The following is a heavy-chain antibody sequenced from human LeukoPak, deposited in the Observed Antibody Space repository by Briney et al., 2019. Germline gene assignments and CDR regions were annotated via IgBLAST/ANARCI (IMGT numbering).Heavy chain of an antibody. CDR1: GFTFSSYA. CDR2: ISGSGGNT. J-gene: IGHJ3*02. V-gene: IGHV3-23*01. D-gene: IGHD2-15*01. Sequence: GGSLRLSCAASGFTFSSYAMSWVRQAPGKGLEWVPAISGSGGNTYYADSVKGRFTISRDNSKNTLYLQMNSLRAEDTAVYYCAKSQFIVVVVAAGGVGAFDIWGQGTMVTVSS. CDR3: AKSQFIVVVVAAGGVGAFDI.